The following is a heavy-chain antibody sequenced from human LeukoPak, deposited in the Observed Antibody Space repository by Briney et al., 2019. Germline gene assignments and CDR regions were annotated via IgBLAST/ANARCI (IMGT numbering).Heavy chain of an antibody. J-gene: IGHJ4*02. Sequence: PSEILSLTCTVSGGSVNNYHWTWVRQPPGRGLEWIGYVYSSGSTNYNPSLKSRVTISVDTSKNQLSLKLSSVTAADTAVYYCARGPTRYYFDYWGQGTLVTVSS. CDR2: VYSSGST. CDR3: ARGPTRYYFDY. V-gene: IGHV4-59*02. CDR1: GGSVNNYH.